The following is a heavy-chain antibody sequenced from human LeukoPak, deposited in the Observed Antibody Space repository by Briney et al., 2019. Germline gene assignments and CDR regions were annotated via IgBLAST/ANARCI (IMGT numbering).Heavy chain of an antibody. CDR3: ARDSSGWLDY. D-gene: IGHD6-19*01. Sequence: GASVKVSCKVSGYTLTELSMHWVRQAPGKGLEWMGGFDPEDGETIYAQKLQGRVTMTTDTSTSTAYMELRSLRSDDTAVYYCARDSSGWLDYWGQGTLVTVSS. CDR2: FDPEDGET. J-gene: IGHJ4*02. CDR1: GYTLTELS. V-gene: IGHV1-24*01.